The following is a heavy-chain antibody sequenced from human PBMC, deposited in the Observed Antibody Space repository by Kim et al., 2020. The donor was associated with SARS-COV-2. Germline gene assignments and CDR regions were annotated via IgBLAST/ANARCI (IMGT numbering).Heavy chain of an antibody. D-gene: IGHD2-15*01. V-gene: IGHV4-34*01. CDR3: ARGRSYCSGGSCPCGMDV. CDR2: INHSGST. Sequence: SETLSLTCAVYGGSFSGYYWSWIRQPPGKGLEWIGEINHSGSTNYNPSLKSRVTISVDTSKNQFSLKLSSVTAADTAVYYCARGRSYCSGGSCPCGMDVWGQGTTVTVSS. CDR1: GGSFSGYY. J-gene: IGHJ6*02.